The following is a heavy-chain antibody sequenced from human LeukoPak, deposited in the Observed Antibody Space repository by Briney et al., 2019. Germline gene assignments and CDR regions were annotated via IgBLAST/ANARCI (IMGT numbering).Heavy chain of an antibody. V-gene: IGHV3-23*01. CDR3: ALTLVGAQPLDY. D-gene: IGHD1-26*01. J-gene: IGHJ4*02. CDR2: ISGSGGST. CDR1: GFTFSSCA. Sequence: PGGSLRLSCAASGFTFSSCAMSWVRQAPGKGLEWVSAISGSGGSTYYADSVKGRFTISRDNAKNSLYLQMNSLRAEDTAVYYCALTLVGAQPLDYWGQGTLVTVSS.